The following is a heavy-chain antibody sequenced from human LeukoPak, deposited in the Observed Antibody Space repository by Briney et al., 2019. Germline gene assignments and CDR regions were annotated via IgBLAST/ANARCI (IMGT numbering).Heavy chain of an antibody. D-gene: IGHD1-26*01. CDR2: IYPGDCDN. Sequence: GESLKISCKGSGYSSTSYWIGRVRHMAPKGLEWMGNIYPGDCDNRYSPSFQGQVTISADKSISTAYLQWSSLKASDTAMYYCARLRGGFDAFDIWGQGTMVSVSS. J-gene: IGHJ3*02. CDR3: ARLRGGFDAFDI. V-gene: IGHV5-51*01. CDR1: GYSSTSYW.